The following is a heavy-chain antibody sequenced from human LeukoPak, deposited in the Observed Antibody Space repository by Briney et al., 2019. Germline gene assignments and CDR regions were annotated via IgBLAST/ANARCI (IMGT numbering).Heavy chain of an antibody. D-gene: IGHD3-22*01. CDR1: GFTFSSYA. CDR2: ISGSGGST. Sequence: GGSLRLSCAASGFTFSSYAMSWVRQAPGKGLEWVSAISGSGGSTYYADSVKGRFTISRDNSKNTLYLQMNSLRTEDTAVYYCAKSGDSSGYYYQFDYWGQGTLVTVSS. V-gene: IGHV3-23*01. J-gene: IGHJ4*02. CDR3: AKSGDSSGYYYQFDY.